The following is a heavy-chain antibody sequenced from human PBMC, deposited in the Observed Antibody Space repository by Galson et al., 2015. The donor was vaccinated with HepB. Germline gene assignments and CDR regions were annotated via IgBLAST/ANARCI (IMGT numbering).Heavy chain of an antibody. CDR2: IRSKAYGGTT. D-gene: IGHD3-22*01. Sequence: SLRLSCAASGFTFGDYAMSWVRQAPGKGLEWVGFIRSKAYGGTTEYAASVKGRFTISRDDSKSIAYLQMNSLKTEDTAVYYCTINPTYYYDSSGYGVTADDYWGQGTLVTVSS. J-gene: IGHJ4*02. CDR1: GFTFGDYA. V-gene: IGHV3-49*04. CDR3: TINPTYYYDSSGYGVTADDY.